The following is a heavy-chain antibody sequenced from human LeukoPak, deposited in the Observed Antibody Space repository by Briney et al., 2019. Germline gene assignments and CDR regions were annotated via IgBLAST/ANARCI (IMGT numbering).Heavy chain of an antibody. D-gene: IGHD2-15*01. CDR1: GFTFSSYW. Sequence: GGSLRLSCAASGFTFSSYWMSWVRQAPGKGLEWVANIKQDGSENYYVDSVKGRFTISRDNAKNSLYLQMNSLRAEDTAVYYCARDRGYCSGGSCYRPIDYWAREPWSPSPQ. CDR2: IKQDGSEN. V-gene: IGHV3-7*01. J-gene: IGHJ4*02. CDR3: ARDRGYCSGGSCYRPIDY.